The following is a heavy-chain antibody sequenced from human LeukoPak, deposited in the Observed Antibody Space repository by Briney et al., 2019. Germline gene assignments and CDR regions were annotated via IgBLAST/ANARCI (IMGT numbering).Heavy chain of an antibody. Sequence: SETLSLTCAAYGGSFSGYYWSWIRQPPGKGLEWIGEINHSGSTNYNPSLKSRVTISVDTSKNQFSLKLSSVTAADTAVYYCARTSRVVVTATWGQGTLVTVSS. D-gene: IGHD2-21*02. V-gene: IGHV4-34*01. J-gene: IGHJ5*02. CDR3: ARTSRVVVTAT. CDR1: GGSFSGYY. CDR2: INHSGST.